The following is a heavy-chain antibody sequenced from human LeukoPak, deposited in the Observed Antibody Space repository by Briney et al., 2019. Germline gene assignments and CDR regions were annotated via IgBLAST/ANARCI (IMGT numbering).Heavy chain of an antibody. CDR2: IKSKTDGGTT. J-gene: IGHJ4*02. CDR3: TTLPQDIVVVPVA. D-gene: IGHD2-2*01. CDR1: GFTFSNAW. Sequence: GGSLRLSCAASGFTFSNAWMSWVRQAPGKGLEWVGRIKSKTDGGTTDYAAPVKGRFTISRDDSKNTLYLQMNSLKTEDTAVYYCTTLPQDIVVVPVAGGQGTLVTVSS. V-gene: IGHV3-15*01.